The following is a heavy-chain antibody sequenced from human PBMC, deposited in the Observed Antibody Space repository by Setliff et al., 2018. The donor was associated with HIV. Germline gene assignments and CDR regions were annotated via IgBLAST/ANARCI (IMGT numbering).Heavy chain of an antibody. D-gene: IGHD5-12*01. CDR1: GGTFSTHA. CDR2: IHTEQGFP. Sequence: ASVKVSCKASGGTFSTHAINWVRQAPGRGLEWMGWIHTEQGFPMYAQGFTGRFVFSLDPSVNTAYLQINSLTPDDGGVYYCAVDRHAFDIWGQGTVVT. CDR3: AVDRHAFDI. V-gene: IGHV7-4-1*02. J-gene: IGHJ3*02.